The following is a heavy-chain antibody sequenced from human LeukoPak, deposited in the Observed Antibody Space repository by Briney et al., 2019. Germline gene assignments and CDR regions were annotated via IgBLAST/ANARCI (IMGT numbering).Heavy chain of an antibody. D-gene: IGHD2-2*01. J-gene: IGHJ3*02. CDR1: GGSISSYY. CDR3: AREGTDIVVVPAAQRPRYAFDI. Sequence: PSETLSLTCTVSGGSISSYYWSWIRQPAGKGLEWIGRIYTSGSTNYNPSLKSRVTMSVDTSKNQFSLKLSSVTAADTAVYYCAREGTDIVVVPAAQRPRYAFDIRGQGTMVTVSS. V-gene: IGHV4-4*07. CDR2: IYTSGST.